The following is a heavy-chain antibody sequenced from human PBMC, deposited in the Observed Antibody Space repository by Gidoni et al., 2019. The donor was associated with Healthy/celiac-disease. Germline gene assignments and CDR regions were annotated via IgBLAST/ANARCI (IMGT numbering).Heavy chain of an antibody. CDR2: IYPGDSDT. CDR3: ARGGHRIAYTAPNWFDP. CDR1: GYSFTSYW. J-gene: IGHJ5*02. V-gene: IGHV5-51*01. D-gene: IGHD2-21*01. Sequence: EVQLVQSGAEVTKPGESLQISCKGSGYSFTSYWIGWVRQMPGKGLEWMGIIYPGDSDTRYSPSFQGQVTISADKAISTAYLQWSSLKASDTAMYYCARGGHRIAYTAPNWFDPWGQGTLVTVSS.